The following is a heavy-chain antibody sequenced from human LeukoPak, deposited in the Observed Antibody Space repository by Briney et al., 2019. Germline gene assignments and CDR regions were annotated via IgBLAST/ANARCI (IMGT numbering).Heavy chain of an antibody. D-gene: IGHD1-26*01. CDR2: ISYDGSNK. V-gene: IGHV3-30*04. CDR3: AKDLGKWELHLAFDY. J-gene: IGHJ4*02. Sequence: GRSLRLSCAASGFTFSSYAMHWVRQAPGKGLEWVAVISYDGSNKYYADSVKGRFTISRDNSKNTLYLQMNSLRAEDTAVYYCAKDLGKWELHLAFDYWGQGTLVTVSS. CDR1: GFTFSSYA.